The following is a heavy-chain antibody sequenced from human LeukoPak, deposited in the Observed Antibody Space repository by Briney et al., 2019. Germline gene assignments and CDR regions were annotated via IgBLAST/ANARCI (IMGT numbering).Heavy chain of an antibody. CDR1: GGSISSSSYY. V-gene: IGHV4-39*01. CDR2: MYSSGST. Sequence: SETLSLTXTXSGGSISSSSYYWGWIRQPPGKGLEWIGSMYSSGSTYYNPSLKSRVTISVDTSKNQFSLKLSFVTAADTAVYYCARLLAAGRDYWGQGTLVTVSS. D-gene: IGHD6-13*01. CDR3: ARLLAAGRDY. J-gene: IGHJ4*02.